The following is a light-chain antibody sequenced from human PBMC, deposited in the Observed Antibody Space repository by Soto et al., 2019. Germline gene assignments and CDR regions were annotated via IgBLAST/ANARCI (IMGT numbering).Light chain of an antibody. J-gene: IGLJ2*01. CDR3: CSYTSISTSAV. V-gene: IGLV2-14*01. CDR2: EVS. Sequence: QSALTQPASVSGSPGQSITISCTGTSSDIGAYTHVSWYQQHPGKAPKLIIYEVSDRPSGVFNRFSGSKSGNTASLTISGLQTEDEADYYCCSYTSISTSAVFGGGTKLTVL. CDR1: SSDIGAYTH.